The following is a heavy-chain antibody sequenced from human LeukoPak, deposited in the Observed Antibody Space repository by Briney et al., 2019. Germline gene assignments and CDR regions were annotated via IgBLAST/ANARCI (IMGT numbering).Heavy chain of an antibody. CDR1: GGTFSSYA. Sequence: SVKVSCKASGGTFSSYAISWVRQAPGQGLEWMGRIIPIFGTANYAQKFQGRVTITTDESTSTAYMELSSLRSEDTAVYYCARARRITMIVVFEGDWFDPWGQGTLVTVSS. D-gene: IGHD3-22*01. CDR2: IIPIFGTA. CDR3: ARARRITMIVVFEGDWFDP. J-gene: IGHJ5*02. V-gene: IGHV1-69*05.